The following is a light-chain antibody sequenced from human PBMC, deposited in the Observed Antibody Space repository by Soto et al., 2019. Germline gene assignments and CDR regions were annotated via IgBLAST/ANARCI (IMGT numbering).Light chain of an antibody. CDR3: CSYAGSSALL. V-gene: IGLV2-23*01. CDR1: STDVGSHDL. CDR2: EGS. Sequence: QSVLAQPASVSGSPGQSITISCTGISTDVGSHDLVSWYKHPPGKAPKLIIYEGSKRPSGVSNRCSGSKSGNTASLTISWLQAEDEADYYCCSYAGSSALLFGGGTKVTVL. J-gene: IGLJ2*01.